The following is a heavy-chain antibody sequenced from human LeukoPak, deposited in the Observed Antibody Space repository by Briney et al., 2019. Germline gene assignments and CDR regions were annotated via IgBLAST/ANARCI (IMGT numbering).Heavy chain of an antibody. CDR1: GGSISSSSYF. CDR2: IYYSGTT. CDR3: ARSTAAEGPTHNWFDP. D-gene: IGHD6-13*01. Sequence: SETLSLTCTVSGGSISSSSYFWGWVRQPPGRGLEWIGGIYYSGTTYYNPSLKSRVTISVDTSKNQFSLKLTSVTAADTAVYYCARSTAAEGPTHNWFDPWGQGTLVTVSS. V-gene: IGHV4-39*01. J-gene: IGHJ5*02.